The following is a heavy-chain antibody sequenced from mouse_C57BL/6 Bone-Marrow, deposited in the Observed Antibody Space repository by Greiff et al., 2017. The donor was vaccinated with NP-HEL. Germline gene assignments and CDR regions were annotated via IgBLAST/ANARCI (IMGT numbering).Heavy chain of an antibody. V-gene: IGHV1-64*01. Sequence: QVQLQQPGAELVKPGASVKLSCKASGYTFTSYWMHWVKQRPGQGLEWIGMIHPNSGSTNYNEKFKSKATLTVDKSSSTAYMQLSSLTSEDSAVYYCARDYYGSSYGWYCDVWGTGTTVTVSS. CDR2: IHPNSGST. D-gene: IGHD1-1*01. CDR3: ARDYYGSSYGWYCDV. CDR1: GYTFTSYW. J-gene: IGHJ1*03.